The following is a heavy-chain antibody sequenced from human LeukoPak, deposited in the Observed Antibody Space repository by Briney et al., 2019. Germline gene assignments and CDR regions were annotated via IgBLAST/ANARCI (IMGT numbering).Heavy chain of an antibody. CDR2: ISSSSSTI. V-gene: IGHV3-48*01. D-gene: IGHD3-10*02. J-gene: IGHJ3*02. CDR3: AREAPNTMWNFDAFDI. Sequence: RGSLRLSCAASGFTFSSYSMNWVRQAPGKGLEWVSYISSSSSTIYYADSVKGRFTISRDNAKNSLYLQMNSLRAEDTAVYYCAREAPNTMWNFDAFDIWGQGTMVTVSS. CDR1: GFTFSSYS.